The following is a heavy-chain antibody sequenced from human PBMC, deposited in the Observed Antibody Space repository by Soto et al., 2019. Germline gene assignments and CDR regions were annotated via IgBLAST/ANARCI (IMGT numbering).Heavy chain of an antibody. J-gene: IGHJ6*02. D-gene: IGHD5-12*01. Sequence: QVQLVQSGAEVKKPGSSVKVSCKASGGTFSSYAISWVRQAPGQGLEWMGGIIPIFGTANYAQKFQGRVTITADESTSTAYMELSSMRSEDTAGDYCARSVAKYYPYGMDVWGQGPTVTVSS. V-gene: IGHV1-69*12. CDR1: GGTFSSYA. CDR2: IIPIFGTA. CDR3: ARSVAKYYPYGMDV.